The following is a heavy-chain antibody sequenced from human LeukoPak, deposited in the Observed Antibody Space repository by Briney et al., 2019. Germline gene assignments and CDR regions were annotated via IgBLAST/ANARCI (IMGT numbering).Heavy chain of an antibody. J-gene: IGHJ4*02. CDR3: AKDQSGYLEHSGSFDY. D-gene: IGHD6-6*01. CDR1: GFTFSSYG. Sequence: GGSLRLSCAASGFTFSSYGMHWVRQAPGKGLEWVAFIRYDGSNKYYADSVKGRFTISRDNSKNTLYLQMNSLRAEDTAVYYCAKDQSGYLEHSGSFDYWGQGTLVTVSS. CDR2: IRYDGSNK. V-gene: IGHV3-30*02.